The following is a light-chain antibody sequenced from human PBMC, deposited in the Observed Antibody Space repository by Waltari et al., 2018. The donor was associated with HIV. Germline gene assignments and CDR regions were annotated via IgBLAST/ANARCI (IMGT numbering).Light chain of an antibody. J-gene: IGLJ2*01. CDR2: DVS. V-gene: IGLV2-14*03. CDR1: SSDY. Sequence: QSALTQPASVSGSPGQSITISCTGTSSDYVSWYQQHPGNAPKLIIYDVSNRPSGVSSRFSGSKSGNTASLTISGLQAEDEADYHCSSYTSDITYVLFGGGTKLTIL. CDR3: SSYTSDITYVL.